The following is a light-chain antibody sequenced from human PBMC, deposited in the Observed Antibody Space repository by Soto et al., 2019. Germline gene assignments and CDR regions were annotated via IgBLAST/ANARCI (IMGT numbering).Light chain of an antibody. CDR1: QSISSY. CDR2: AAS. CDR3: QQYYSYPPA. Sequence: DIQMTQSPSSLSAAVLDRFTITLLASQSISSYLNWYQQKPGKAPKLLIYAASTLQSGVPSRFSGSGSGTDFTLTISCLQSEDFATYYCQQYYSYPPAFGQGTKVDIK. V-gene: IGKV1-39*01. J-gene: IGKJ1*01.